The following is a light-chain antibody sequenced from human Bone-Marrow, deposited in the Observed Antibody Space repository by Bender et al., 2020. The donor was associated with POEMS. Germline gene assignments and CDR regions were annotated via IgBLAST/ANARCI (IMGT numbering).Light chain of an antibody. J-gene: IGLJ3*02. CDR2: QDS. CDR3: QTWDSRAVV. V-gene: IGLV3-1*01. Sequence: YELTQTASMSVSPGQTASIPCSGYQLRDKYISWYQQKPGQSPVVVIYQDSRRPSGIPERFSGSSSGNTATLTITGTQAMDEAVYYCQTWDSRAVVFGGGTKLTV. CDR1: QLRDKY.